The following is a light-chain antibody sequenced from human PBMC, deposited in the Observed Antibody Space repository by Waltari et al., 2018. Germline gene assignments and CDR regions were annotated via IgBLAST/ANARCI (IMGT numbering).Light chain of an antibody. J-gene: IGLJ3*02. CDR1: SGHSSNV. CDR3: ETGGHGTWV. Sequence: QLVVTQSPSASAPLGASVKLTCTLSSGHSSNVIAWLQQRPEKGPRYLMKGNSDGSHSKGDEIPARFSGSSSGAERYLTISSLQADDEADYYCETGGHGTWVFGGGTKLTVL. CDR2: GNSDGSH. V-gene: IGLV4-69*01.